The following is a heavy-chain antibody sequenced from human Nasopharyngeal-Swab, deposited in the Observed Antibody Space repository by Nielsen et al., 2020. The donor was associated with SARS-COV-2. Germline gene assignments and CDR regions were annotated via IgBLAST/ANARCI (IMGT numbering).Heavy chain of an antibody. J-gene: IGHJ5*02. V-gene: IGHV3-23*01. D-gene: IGHD5-12*01. CDR1: GFTVSSYA. CDR3: AKGYSGYPRNNWFDP. Sequence: GGSLGLSCAASGFTVSSYAMSWVRQAPGKGLEWVSAISGSGGSTYYADSVKGRFTISRDNSKNTLYLQMNSLRAEDTAVYYCAKGYSGYPRNNWFDPWGQGTLVTISS. CDR2: ISGSGGST.